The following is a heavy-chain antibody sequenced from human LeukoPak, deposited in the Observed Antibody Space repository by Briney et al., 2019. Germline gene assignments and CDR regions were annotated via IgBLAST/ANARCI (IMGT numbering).Heavy chain of an antibody. CDR1: GGTFSSYA. CDR3: ARDGYSSGWYYFDY. V-gene: IGHV1-69*01. CDR2: IIPIFGTA. D-gene: IGHD6-19*01. Sequence: SVKVSCKASGGTFSSYAISGVRQAPGRGLEWMGGIIPIFGTANYAQKFQGRVTITADESTSTAYMELSSLRSEDTAVYYCARDGYSSGWYYFDYWGQGTLVTVSS. J-gene: IGHJ4*02.